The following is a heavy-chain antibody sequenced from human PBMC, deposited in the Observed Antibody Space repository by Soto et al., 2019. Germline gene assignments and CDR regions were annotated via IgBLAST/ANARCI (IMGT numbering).Heavy chain of an antibody. Sequence: EVQLVESGGDLVQPGRSLRLSCVASGFNFNEYGMHWVRQAPGKGLEWVAGISWISDSIDYADSVRGRFTIYRDNAKLTLLLQINSLGVEDTALYYCVKDVWKASRARRGFDSGGRGAQATVSS. CDR2: ISWISDSI. V-gene: IGHV3-9*01. CDR1: GFNFNEYG. CDR3: VKDVWKASRARRGFDS. D-gene: IGHD1-1*01. J-gene: IGHJ4*02.